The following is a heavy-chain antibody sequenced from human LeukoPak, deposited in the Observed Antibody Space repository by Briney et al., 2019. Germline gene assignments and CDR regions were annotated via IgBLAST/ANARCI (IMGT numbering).Heavy chain of an antibody. CDR1: GDSISSYY. CDR2: IYYSGST. V-gene: IGHV4-59*01. CDR3: AREGCSSGSCSSRFDP. Sequence: SETLSLTCTVSGDSISSYYWSWIRQPPGKGLEWIGYIYYSGSTNYNPPLKSRVPISVDRSKNQSSLKLSSVTAADTAVYYCAREGCSSGSCSSRFDPWGQGTLVTVSS. J-gene: IGHJ5*02. D-gene: IGHD2-15*01.